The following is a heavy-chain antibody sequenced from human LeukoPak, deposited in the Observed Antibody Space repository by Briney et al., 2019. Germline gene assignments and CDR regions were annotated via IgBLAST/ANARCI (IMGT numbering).Heavy chain of an antibody. V-gene: IGHV4-31*03. D-gene: IGHD3-3*01. J-gene: IGHJ4*02. CDR1: GGPITSGTYY. CDR2: IFHSGVS. Sequence: PSETLSLTCSVSGGPITSGTYYWNWIRQHPEKGLEWIGYIFHSGVSYYNPSLKSRLTLSIDTSKNQFSLKLTSVTAADTAVYYCAREGGFYRPLDYSGQGTLVTVSS. CDR3: AREGGFYRPLDY.